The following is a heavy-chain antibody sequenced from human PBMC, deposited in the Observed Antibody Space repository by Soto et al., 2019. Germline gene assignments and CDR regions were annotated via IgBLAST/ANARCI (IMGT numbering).Heavy chain of an antibody. J-gene: IGHJ4*02. CDR2: ISAYNGNT. CDR3: ARDRVRDYIWGSYRYSDFDY. V-gene: IGHV1-18*01. D-gene: IGHD3-16*02. Sequence: ASGKVSCKASGYSFTSYGISWLRQAPGQGLEWMGWISAYNGNTNYAQKLQGRVTMTTDTSTSTAYMELRSLRSADTAVYYCARDRVRDYIWGSYRYSDFDYWGQGTLVTVSS. CDR1: GYSFTSYG.